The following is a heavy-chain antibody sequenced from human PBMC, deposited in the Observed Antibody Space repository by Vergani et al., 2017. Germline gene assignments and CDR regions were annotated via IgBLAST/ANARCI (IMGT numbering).Heavy chain of an antibody. CDR2: IDHTGRP. Sequence: QVQLQQWGGGLLKPSETLSLTCVVNGGSFTSYHWTWIRQSPGEGLEWVGDIDHTGRPDYNRSLKSRLTMSVDKSRNQFSLTPNSVTATDTAIYFCARVNTETNGHLYYYYYMDVWGQGTAVTVS. CDR3: ARVNTETNGHLYYYYYMDV. D-gene: IGHD4-11*01. J-gene: IGHJ6*03. V-gene: IGHV4-34*01. CDR1: GGSFTSYH.